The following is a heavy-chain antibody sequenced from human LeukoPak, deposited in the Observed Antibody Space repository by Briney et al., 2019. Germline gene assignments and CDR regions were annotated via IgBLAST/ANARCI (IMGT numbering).Heavy chain of an antibody. V-gene: IGHV4-59*01. CDR1: GGSINYYY. Sequence: SQTLSLTCTVSGGSINYYYWMWIRQPPGKGLEWIGYIYYSGGTHYNPSLKSRVTMLVDTSKNQFSLKLTAVTAADTAVYYCAREPPGAGHFDYWGQGPLVPVSS. D-gene: IGHD3-10*01. J-gene: IGHJ4*02. CDR2: IYYSGGT. CDR3: AREPPGAGHFDY.